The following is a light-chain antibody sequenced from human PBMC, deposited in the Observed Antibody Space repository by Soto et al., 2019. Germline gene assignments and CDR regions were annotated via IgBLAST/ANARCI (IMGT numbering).Light chain of an antibody. CDR2: EVN. J-gene: IGLJ3*02. Sequence: QSVLTQPASVSGSPGQSITISCTGSSSDVGGYNYVSWYQQHPGKAPKLMIYEVNNRPSGVSYRFSGSKSGHTASLTVSGLQAEDEADYFCSSYTTTNTWVFGGGTQLTVL. CDR3: SSYTTTNTWV. V-gene: IGLV2-14*01. CDR1: SSDVGGYNY.